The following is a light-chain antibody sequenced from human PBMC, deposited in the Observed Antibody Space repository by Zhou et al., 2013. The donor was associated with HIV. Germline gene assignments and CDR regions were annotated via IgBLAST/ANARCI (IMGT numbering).Light chain of an antibody. V-gene: IGKV1-5*03. CDR3: QQYSDYIT. CDR1: QSINNW. CDR2: KAS. J-gene: IGKJ5*01. Sequence: DIQMTQSPSTLSASVGDRVTITCRASQSINNWLAWYQQKPGEPPKLLIYKASNLETGVPSRFSGSGSGTDFTLTISSLQPDDFATYYCQQYSDYITFGQGTRLDIK.